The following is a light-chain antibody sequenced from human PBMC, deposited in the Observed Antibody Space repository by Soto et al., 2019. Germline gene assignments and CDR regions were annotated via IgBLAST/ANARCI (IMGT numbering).Light chain of an antibody. CDR3: QQYYSSSLT. CDR1: QTILKSSIKKNS. V-gene: IGKV4-1*01. CDR2: WAS. Sequence: DIVMTQSPDSLAVSLGERATIKCRFSQTILKSSIKKNSLAWYQQKPGQPPRLLIYWASTRDSGVPDRFSGSGSGTDFTLTITRLQAEDVAVYYCQQYYSSSLTFGGGTKVEIK. J-gene: IGKJ4*01.